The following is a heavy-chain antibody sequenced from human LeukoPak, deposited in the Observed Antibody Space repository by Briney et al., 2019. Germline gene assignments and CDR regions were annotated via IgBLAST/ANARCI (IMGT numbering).Heavy chain of an antibody. CDR2: ISSSSSTI. V-gene: IGHV3-48*04. CDR3: ARAGISPIAVGGDFDY. D-gene: IGHD6-19*01. Sequence: PGGSLRLSCAASGFTFSSYSMNWVRQAPGKGLEWVSYISSSSSTIYYADSVKGRFTISRDNAKNSLYLQMNSLRAEDTAVYYCARAGISPIAVGGDFDYWGQGTLVTVSS. J-gene: IGHJ4*02. CDR1: GFTFSSYS.